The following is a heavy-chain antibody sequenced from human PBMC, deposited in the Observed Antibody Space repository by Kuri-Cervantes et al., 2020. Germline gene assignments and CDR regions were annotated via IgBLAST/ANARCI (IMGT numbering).Heavy chain of an antibody. V-gene: IGHV3-30*18. CDR2: ISYDGSNK. Sequence: GESLKISCAASGFTFSSYGMHWVRQAPGKGLEWVAIISYDGSNKYYADSVKGRFTISRDNSKNTLYLQMNSLRAEDTAVYYCAKDLTQYGGNSDNWGQGTLVTVSS. D-gene: IGHD4-23*01. J-gene: IGHJ4*02. CDR3: AKDLTQYGGNSDN. CDR1: GFTFSSYG.